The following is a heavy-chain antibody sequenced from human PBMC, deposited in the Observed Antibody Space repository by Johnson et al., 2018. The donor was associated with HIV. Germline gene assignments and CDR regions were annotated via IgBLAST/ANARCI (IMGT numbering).Heavy chain of an antibody. J-gene: IGHJ3*01. CDR2: IKEDGSEK. Sequence: VQLVESGGGLVQPGGSLRLSCAASGFTFSSYWMSWVRQAPGKGLEWVANIKEDGSEKNYVDSVKGRFTISRDNAKNSVYLQMNSLRAEDTALYYCARDGPSAAVWGQGTMVTVSS. CDR1: GFTFSSYW. D-gene: IGHD6-25*01. V-gene: IGHV3-7*05. CDR3: ARDGPSAAV.